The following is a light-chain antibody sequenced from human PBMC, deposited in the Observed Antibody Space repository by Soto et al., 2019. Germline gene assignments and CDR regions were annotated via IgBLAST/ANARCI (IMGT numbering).Light chain of an antibody. CDR1: SGHSSYA. CDR3: QTWGTGLLV. CDR2: LNSDGSH. J-gene: IGLJ3*02. V-gene: IGLV4-69*01. Sequence: QLVLTQSPSASASLGASVKLTCTQSSGHSSYAIAWHQQQPEKGPRYLMKLNSDGSHSKGDGIPNRFSGSSSGAERYLTISSLQSEDEADYYCQTWGTGLLVFGGGTKVTVL.